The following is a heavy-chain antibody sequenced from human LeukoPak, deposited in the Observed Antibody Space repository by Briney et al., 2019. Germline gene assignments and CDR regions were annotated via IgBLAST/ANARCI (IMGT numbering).Heavy chain of an antibody. Sequence: PGGSLRLSCAASGFTFSSYSMNWVRQAPGKGLEWVSAISGSGDRTYYADSVKGRFTISRDDSKNTLSLQMNSLRAEDTAVYYCAKDCGGDCYYDSVYWGQGILVTVSS. V-gene: IGHV3-23*01. D-gene: IGHD2-21*02. J-gene: IGHJ4*02. CDR3: AKDCGGDCYYDSVY. CDR2: ISGSGDRT. CDR1: GFTFSSYS.